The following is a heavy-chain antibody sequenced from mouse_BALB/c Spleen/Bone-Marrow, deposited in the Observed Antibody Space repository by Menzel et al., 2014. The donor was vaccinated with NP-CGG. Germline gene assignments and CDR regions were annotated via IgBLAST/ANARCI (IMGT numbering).Heavy chain of an antibody. V-gene: IGHV1-47*01. CDR3: TRGGGFAY. CDR1: GYTFTTYP. Sequence: QVQLQQSGAELVKPGASVKTSCKAFGYTFTTYPIEWMKQNHGKSLEWIGNFRPYNDDTKYNEKFKGKAKLTVEKSSSPVYLELSRLTSYVSCVYYCTRGGGFAYWGQGTLVTVSA. CDR2: FRPYNDDT. J-gene: IGHJ3*01.